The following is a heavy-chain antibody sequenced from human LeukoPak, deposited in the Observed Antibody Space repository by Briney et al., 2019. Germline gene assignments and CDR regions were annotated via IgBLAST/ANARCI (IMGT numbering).Heavy chain of an antibody. J-gene: IGHJ4*02. CDR2: IYPGDSDT. Sequence: GESLKISFKGSGYRFTTYWIGWVRPMPGKGLEWMGIIYPGDSDTRYSPSFQGPVTISADKSITTAYLQWDSLKASDTAMYYCARHPWGIKVADYWGQGTLVTVSS. D-gene: IGHD3-16*01. CDR3: ARHPWGIKVADY. CDR1: GYRFTTYW. V-gene: IGHV5-51*01.